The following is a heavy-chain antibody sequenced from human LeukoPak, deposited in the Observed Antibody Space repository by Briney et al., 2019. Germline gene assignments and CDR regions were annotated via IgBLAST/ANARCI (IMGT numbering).Heavy chain of an antibody. CDR1: GFPFSSYS. J-gene: IGHJ4*02. V-gene: IGHV3-21*01. D-gene: IGHD3-10*01. CDR3: ARDPYYGSGSSSLGVYFDY. CDR2: ISSSSSYI. Sequence: PGGSLRLSCAASGFPFSSYSLNWVRQAPGKGLEWVSSISSSSSYIYYADSVKGRFTISRDNAKNSLYLQMNSLRAEDTAVYYCARDPYYGSGSSSLGVYFDYWGQGTLVTVSS.